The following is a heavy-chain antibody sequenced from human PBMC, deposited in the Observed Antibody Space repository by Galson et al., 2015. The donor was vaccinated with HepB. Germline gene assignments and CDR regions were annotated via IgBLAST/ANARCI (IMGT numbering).Heavy chain of an antibody. Sequence: SVKVSCKASGYTFTGYYMHWVRQAPGQGLEWMGWINPNSGGTNYAQKFQGRVTMTRDTSISTAYMELSRLRSDDTAVYYCAREAVRGVIHEAVDYWGQGTLVTVSS. CDR2: INPNSGGT. CDR3: AREAVRGVIHEAVDY. D-gene: IGHD3-10*01. J-gene: IGHJ4*02. CDR1: GYTFTGYY. V-gene: IGHV1-2*02.